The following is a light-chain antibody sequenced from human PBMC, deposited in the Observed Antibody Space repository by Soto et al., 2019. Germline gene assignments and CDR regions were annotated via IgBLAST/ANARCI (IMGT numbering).Light chain of an antibody. Sequence: QLVLTQSSSASTSLGSSVKLTCTLSSGHSSYIIAWHQQQPGKAPRYLMKLEGSGSYNKGSGVPDRFSGSSSGADRYLTISNLQFEDEADYYCETWDTYVFGTGTKLTVL. V-gene: IGLV4-60*02. CDR2: LEGSGSY. CDR1: SGHSSYI. J-gene: IGLJ1*01. CDR3: ETWDTYV.